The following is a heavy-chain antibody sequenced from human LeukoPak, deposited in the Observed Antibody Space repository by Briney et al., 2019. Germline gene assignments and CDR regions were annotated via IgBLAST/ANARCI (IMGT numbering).Heavy chain of an antibody. Sequence: PSETLSLTCAVSGGSISSSNWWSWVRQPPGKGLEWIGEIYHSGSTNYNPSLKSRVTISVDTSKNQFSLKLSSVTAADTAVYYCARESLEGYFDYWGQGTLVTVSS. J-gene: IGHJ4*02. V-gene: IGHV4-4*02. CDR1: GGSISSSNW. CDR2: IYHSGST. CDR3: ARESLEGYFDY. D-gene: IGHD5/OR15-5a*01.